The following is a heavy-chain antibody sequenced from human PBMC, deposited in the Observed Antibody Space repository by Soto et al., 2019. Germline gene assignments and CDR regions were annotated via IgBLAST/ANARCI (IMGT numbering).Heavy chain of an antibody. CDR1: GGSISSGGYS. V-gene: IGHV4-30-2*01. CDR2: MYHSGST. Sequence: SETLSLTCAVSGGSISSGGYSWSWIRQPPGKGLEWIGYMYHSGSTYYNPSLKSRVAISLDTSRNQFSLTLHSVTAADTAVYYCARHAAGGTYALDYWGQGILVTVSS. J-gene: IGHJ4*02. CDR3: ARHAAGGTYALDY. D-gene: IGHD1-26*01.